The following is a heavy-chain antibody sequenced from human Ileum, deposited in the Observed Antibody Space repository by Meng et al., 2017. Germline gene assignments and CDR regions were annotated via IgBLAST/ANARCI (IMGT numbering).Heavy chain of an antibody. D-gene: IGHD3-22*01. CDR1: GGPISSGDYY. CDR2: IYYSGST. J-gene: IGHJ4*02. CDR3: ARDRDSSGYYPY. V-gene: IGHV4-30-4*01. Sequence: QVQLQESGPGLVKPSQTLSRTCTVSGGPISSGDYYWSWIRQPPGKGLEWIGYIYYSGSTYYNPSLKSRLTISVDTSKNQFSLKLSSVTAADTAVYYCARDRDSSGYYPYWGQGTLVTVSS.